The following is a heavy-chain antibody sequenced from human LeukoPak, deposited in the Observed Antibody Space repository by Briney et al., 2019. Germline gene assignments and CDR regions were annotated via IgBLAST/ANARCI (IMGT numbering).Heavy chain of an antibody. CDR1: GFTFSDSA. CDR2: IRSKTNSYAT. D-gene: IGHD3-22*01. V-gene: IGHV3-73*01. J-gene: IGHJ4*02. Sequence: PGGSLRLSCAASGFTFSDSAVHWVRQASGKGLEWIGRIRSKTNSYATAYAASVKGRFTISRDDSKNTAYLQMNSLKTEDTAVYYCTRINYDSSDHPHPFDYWGQGTLVTVSS. CDR3: TRINYDSSDHPHPFDY.